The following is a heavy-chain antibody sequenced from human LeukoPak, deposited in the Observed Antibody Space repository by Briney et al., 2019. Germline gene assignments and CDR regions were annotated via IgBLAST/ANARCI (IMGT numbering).Heavy chain of an antibody. CDR2: IYPGDSET. CDR1: GDSFTNYW. CDR3: ARHLRARPFDF. V-gene: IGHV5-51*01. Sequence: GESLKISCKGSGDSFTNYWIGWVRQMPGKGLEWVGIIYPGDSETRYSPSFQGQVTISADKSISAAYLQWSSLKASDTAIYYCARHLRARPFDFWGQATPVTVSS. J-gene: IGHJ4*02.